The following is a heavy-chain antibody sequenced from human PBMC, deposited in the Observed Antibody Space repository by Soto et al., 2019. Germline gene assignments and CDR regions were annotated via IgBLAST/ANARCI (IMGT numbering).Heavy chain of an antibody. CDR1: GASISSGDYY. D-gene: IGHD3-10*02. CDR3: ARAHYVLGAFDV. V-gene: IGHV4-30-4*08. CDR2: IFHSGET. J-gene: IGHJ3*01. Sequence: QVQLQESGPGLVKPSETLSLTCTVSGASISSGDYYWSWIRQSPGKGLQWNGFIFHSGETYYTPSLESRLSISIDASKNQFSLNLNSVTAADTAVYFCARAHYVLGAFDVWCPGTVVTVSS.